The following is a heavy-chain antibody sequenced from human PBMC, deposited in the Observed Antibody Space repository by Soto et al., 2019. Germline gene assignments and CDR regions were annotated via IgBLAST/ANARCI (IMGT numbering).Heavy chain of an antibody. J-gene: IGHJ6*04. CDR2: IIPILGIA. Sequence: SVKVSCKASGGTFSSYTISWVRQAPGQGLEWMGRIIPILGIANYAQKFQGRVTITADKSTSTAYMELSSLRSEDTAVYYCARDRTSHGYSGYDFGNYYYYYGMDVWGKGTTVTVSS. V-gene: IGHV1-69*04. CDR1: GGTFSSYT. CDR3: ARDRTSHGYSGYDFGNYYYYYGMDV. D-gene: IGHD5-12*01.